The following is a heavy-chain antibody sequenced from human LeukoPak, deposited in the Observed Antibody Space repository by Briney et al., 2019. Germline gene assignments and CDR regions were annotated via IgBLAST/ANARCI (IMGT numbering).Heavy chain of an antibody. CDR2: IYHSGST. V-gene: IGHV4-30-2*01. Sequence: SETLSLTCTVSGGSISSGGYYWSWIRQPPGKGLEWIGYIYHSGSTYYNPSLKSRVTISVDRSKNQFSLKLSSVTVADTAMYYCANDNWFDPWGQGTLVTVSS. CDR3: ANDNWFDP. CDR1: GGSISSGGYY. J-gene: IGHJ5*02. D-gene: IGHD1-1*01.